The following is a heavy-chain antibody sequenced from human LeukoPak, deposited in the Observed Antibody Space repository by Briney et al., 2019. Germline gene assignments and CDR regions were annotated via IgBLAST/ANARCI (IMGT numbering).Heavy chain of an antibody. CDR1: GGSISSYY. CDR3: ARDRRTTGTTGWFDP. V-gene: IGHV4-4*07. J-gene: IGHJ5*02. D-gene: IGHD1-1*01. Sequence: SETLSLTCTVSGGSISSYYWSWIRQPAGKGLAWIGRIYTSGSTNYNPSLKSRVTISVDKSKNQFSLKLSSVTAADTAVYYCARDRRTTGTTGWFDPWGQGTLVTVSS. CDR2: IYTSGST.